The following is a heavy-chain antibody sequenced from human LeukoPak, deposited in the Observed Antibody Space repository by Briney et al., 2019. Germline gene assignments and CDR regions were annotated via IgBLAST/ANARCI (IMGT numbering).Heavy chain of an antibody. CDR1: GGTFSSYA. Sequence: GASVKVSCKAFGGTFSSYAISWVRQAPGQGLEWMGRIIPILGIANYAQKFQGRVTITADKSTSTAYMELSSLRSEDTAVYYCARPFLSSVTTSYYYYGMDVWGQGTTVTVSS. J-gene: IGHJ6*02. CDR3: ARPFLSSVTTSYYYYGMDV. V-gene: IGHV1-69*04. D-gene: IGHD4-17*01. CDR2: IIPILGIA.